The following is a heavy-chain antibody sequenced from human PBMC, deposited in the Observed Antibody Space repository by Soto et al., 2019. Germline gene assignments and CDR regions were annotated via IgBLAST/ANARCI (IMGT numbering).Heavy chain of an antibody. J-gene: IGHJ5*02. CDR1: GGSISSGGYS. V-gene: IGHV4-30-2*01. Sequence: PSETLSLTCAVSGGSISSGGYSWSWIRQPPGKGLEWIGYIYHSGSTYYNPSLKSRVTISVDRSKNQFSLKLSSVTAADTAVYYCARDHIGGASWFYPWGQGTLVTVSS. CDR2: IYHSGST. CDR3: ARDHIGGASWFYP. D-gene: IGHD3-16*01.